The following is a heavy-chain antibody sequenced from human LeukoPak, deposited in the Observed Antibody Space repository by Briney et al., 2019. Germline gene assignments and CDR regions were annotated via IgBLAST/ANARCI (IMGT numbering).Heavy chain of an antibody. J-gene: IGHJ6*02. CDR1: GFTFSSYA. D-gene: IGHD6-13*01. CDR2: ISYDGSNK. CDR3: AREAYSSSWSYYYYGMDV. Sequence: GGSLRLSCAASGFTFSSYAMHWVRQAPGKGLEWVAVISYDGSNKYYADSVKGRFTISRDNSKNTLYLQMNSLRAEDTAVYYCAREAYSSSWSYYYYGMDVWGQGTTVTVSS. V-gene: IGHV3-30-3*01.